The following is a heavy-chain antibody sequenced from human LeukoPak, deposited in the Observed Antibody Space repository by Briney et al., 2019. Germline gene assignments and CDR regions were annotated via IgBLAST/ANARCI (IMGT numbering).Heavy chain of an antibody. CDR3: ARGVEPLAANTLAY. CDR2: LYSDGNT. J-gene: IGHJ4*02. D-gene: IGHD1-14*01. Sequence: GGSLRLSCAASGFTVITNDMTWVRQAPGKGLEWVAVLYSDGNTKYADSVQGRFTISRDNSKNTLYPGMNSLSPDDTAVYYCARGVEPLAANTLAYWGQGTLVTVSS. V-gene: IGHV3-53*01. CDR1: GFTVITND.